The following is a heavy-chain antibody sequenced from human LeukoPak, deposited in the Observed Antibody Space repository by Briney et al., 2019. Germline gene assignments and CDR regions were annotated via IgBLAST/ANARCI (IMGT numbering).Heavy chain of an antibody. CDR2: ISGSGGST. CDR3: AKDPDPLTQFDY. V-gene: IGHV3-23*01. J-gene: IGHJ4*02. CDR1: GFTVSSNC. Sequence: GGSLRLSCAASGFTVSSNCMSWVRQAPGKGLEWVSAISGSGGSTYYADSVKGRFTISRDNSKNTLYLQMNSLRAEDTAVYYCAKDPDPLTQFDYWGQGTLVTVSS.